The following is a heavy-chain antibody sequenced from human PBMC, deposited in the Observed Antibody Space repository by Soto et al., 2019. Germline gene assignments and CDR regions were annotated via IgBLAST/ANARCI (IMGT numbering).Heavy chain of an antibody. CDR1: GYIFISYG. D-gene: IGHD2-21*01. CDR2: ISPKNGDT. CDR3: TRGRHGEIIGEY. Sequence: QVQLVQSGAEVKKPGASVKVSCKASGYIFISYGITWVRQAPGQGLEWMGWISPKNGDTKYAQNVQGRVTMTTDTATKTAYIAVRRPTPDDTAVYYCTRGRHGEIIGEYWGQGNLVTVSS. J-gene: IGHJ4*02. V-gene: IGHV1-18*04.